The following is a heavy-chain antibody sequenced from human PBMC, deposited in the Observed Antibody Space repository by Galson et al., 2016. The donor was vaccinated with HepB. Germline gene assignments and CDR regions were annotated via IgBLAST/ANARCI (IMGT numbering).Heavy chain of an antibody. D-gene: IGHD1-26*01. CDR2: IIPILAIP. V-gene: IGHV1-69*04. J-gene: IGHJ6*04. CDR3: AREERVETLDGYYYSAMDG. CDR1: GGTFSSYT. Sequence: SVKVSCKASGGTFSSYTISWVRQAPGLGLEWMGRIIPILAIPHYPEKFRGRVTIIADKSTSTAYMELRRLRSEDTAVDYCAREERVETLDGYYYSAMDGWGNGTTVTVSS.